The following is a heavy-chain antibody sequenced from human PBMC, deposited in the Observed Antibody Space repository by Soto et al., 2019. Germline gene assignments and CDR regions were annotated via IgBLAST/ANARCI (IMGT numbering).Heavy chain of an antibody. D-gene: IGHD2-21*02. CDR1: GGSISSDDW. Sequence: QVQLQESGPGLVKPSGTLSLTCAVSGGSISSDDWWTWVRQTPGKGLAWIGEIYHSGTTNNNPSLISPVTIAVDKAKRQFSLRLDSVTAADTAVYYCARSDCYGVCRGKWLDPWGQGILVTVSS. CDR3: ARSDCYGVCRGKWLDP. CDR2: IYHSGTT. V-gene: IGHV4-4*02. J-gene: IGHJ5*02.